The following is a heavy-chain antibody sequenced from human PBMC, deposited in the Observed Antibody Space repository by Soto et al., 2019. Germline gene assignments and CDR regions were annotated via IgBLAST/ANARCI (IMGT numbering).Heavy chain of an antibody. CDR1: GYSFTSYW. V-gene: IGHV5-51*01. J-gene: IGHJ6*04. Sequence: PGESLKISCKGSGYSFTSYWIGWVRQMPGKGLEWMGIIYPGDSDTRYSPSFQGQVTISADKSISTAYLQWSSLKASDTAMYYCAGGGFREVITRTRDHCGMEGSGKGTTITASS. CDR2: IYPGDSDT. D-gene: IGHD3-10*01. CDR3: AGGGFREVITRTRDHCGMEG.